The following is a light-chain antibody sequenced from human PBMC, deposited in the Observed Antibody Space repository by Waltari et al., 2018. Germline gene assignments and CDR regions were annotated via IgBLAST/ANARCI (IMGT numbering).Light chain of an antibody. Sequence: SYVLTQSPSVSVAPGQTTSITCGGDKVGSTSVHWYQQKPGQAPVLVVYDDGARPSGLLERFSGSTSASTATLTISRVEAGDEADYYCQVWDNFNDRRVFGGGTKLTVL. CDR2: DDG. CDR3: QVWDNFNDRRV. J-gene: IGLJ3*02. CDR1: KVGSTS. V-gene: IGLV3-21*02.